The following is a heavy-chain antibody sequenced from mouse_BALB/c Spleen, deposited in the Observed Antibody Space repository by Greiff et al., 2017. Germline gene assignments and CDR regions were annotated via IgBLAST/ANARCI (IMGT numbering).Heavy chain of an antibody. CDR3: ARNYDYDLYAMDY. Sequence: EVQLVESGAELVKPGASVKLSCTASGFNIKDTYMHWVKQRPEQGLEWIGRIDPANGNTKYDPKFQGKATITADTSSNTAYLQLSSLTSEDTAVYYCARNYDYDLYAMDYWGQGTSVTVSS. V-gene: IGHV14-3*02. D-gene: IGHD2-4*01. CDR2: IDPANGNT. J-gene: IGHJ4*01. CDR1: GFNIKDTY.